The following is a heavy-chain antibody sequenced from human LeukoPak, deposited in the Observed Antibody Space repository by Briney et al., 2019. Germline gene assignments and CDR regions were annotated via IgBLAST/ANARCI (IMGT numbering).Heavy chain of an antibody. CDR3: ARAQHDYGDYVDY. Sequence: SSETLSLTCTVSGDSISNSGYYWDWIRQSPGKGLEWIGSINHSGTTYYEPSLKSRVTISVDASKNQFSLKLSSVTAADTAVYYCARAQHDYGDYVDYWGQGTLVTVSS. V-gene: IGHV4-39*01. D-gene: IGHD4-17*01. CDR1: GDSISNSGYY. J-gene: IGHJ4*02. CDR2: INHSGTT.